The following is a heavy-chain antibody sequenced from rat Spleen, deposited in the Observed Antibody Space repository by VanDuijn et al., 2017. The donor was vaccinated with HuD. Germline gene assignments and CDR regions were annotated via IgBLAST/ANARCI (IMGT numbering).Heavy chain of an antibody. J-gene: IGHJ1*01. CDR3: AKDHRYSELYWYFDF. D-gene: IGHD1-11*01. CDR2: IWGNGNT. V-gene: IGHV2-13*01. CDR1: GFSLNNYG. Sequence: QVQLKESGPGLVQPSQTLSLTCTVSGFSLNNYGVLWVRQPPGKGLEWMGVIWGNGNTNYNSALKSRLSISRDTSKSQVYLRMNSLRSEDTATYYCAKDHRYSELYWYFDFWGPGTMVTVSS.